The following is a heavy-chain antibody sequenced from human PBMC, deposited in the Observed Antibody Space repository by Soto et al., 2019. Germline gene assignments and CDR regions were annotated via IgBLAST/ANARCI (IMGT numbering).Heavy chain of an antibody. CDR3: AKFPTYCDSLTDTDYDGMDA. D-gene: IGHD3-9*01. CDR2: IWYDGSNK. Sequence: QVQLVESGGGVVQPGRSLRLSCAASGFTFSSYGMHWVRQAPGKGLEWVAVIWYDGSNKYYADSVKGRFTISRDNSKNTXYXQMNSLRAEDTAVYYCAKFPTYCDSLTDTDYDGMDAWGQGTTVTVSS. V-gene: IGHV3-33*06. CDR1: GFTFSSYG. J-gene: IGHJ6*02.